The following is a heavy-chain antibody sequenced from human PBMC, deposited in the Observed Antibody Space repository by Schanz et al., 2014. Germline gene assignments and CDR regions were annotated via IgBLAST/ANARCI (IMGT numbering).Heavy chain of an antibody. CDR2: ISPSSSYI. CDR1: GFTFSRYN. D-gene: IGHD1-7*01. V-gene: IGHV3-21*01. J-gene: IGHJ4*02. CDR3: VKDLGTATREGWAFAS. Sequence: PLVEFGGGLVQPGGSLRLSCAASGFTFSRYNIHWVRQAPGKGLEYISSISPSSSYIYYADSVKGRFTISRDNAKNSLYLQMNSLRAEDTAVYYCVKDLGTATREGWAFASWGQGTLVTVSS.